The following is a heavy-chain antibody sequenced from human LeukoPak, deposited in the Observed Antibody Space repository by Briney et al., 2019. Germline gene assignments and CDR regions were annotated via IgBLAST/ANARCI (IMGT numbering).Heavy chain of an antibody. Sequence: ASVKVSCKASGYTFTSYYMHWVRQAPGQGLEWMGIINPSGGSTSYAQKFQGRVTMTRDMSTSTVYMELSSLRSEDTAVYYCARGDAAQEMATGLFDYWGQGTLVTVSS. CDR3: ARGDAAQEMATGLFDY. J-gene: IGHJ4*02. D-gene: IGHD5-24*01. CDR1: GYTFTSYY. CDR2: INPSGGST. V-gene: IGHV1-46*01.